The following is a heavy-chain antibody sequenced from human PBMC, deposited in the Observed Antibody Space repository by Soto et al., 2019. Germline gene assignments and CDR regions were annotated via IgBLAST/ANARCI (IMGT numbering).Heavy chain of an antibody. Sequence: ASVKVSCKASGYTFTGYYIHWVRQAPGQGLEWMGWVNPNSGGTNYAQRFQGWVTMTRDTSISTAYMELSRLRSDDTAVYYCVTSRVSIAVAGETEYYFDYWGQGTLVTVSS. CDR3: VTSRVSIAVAGETEYYFDY. CDR1: GYTFTGYY. CDR2: VNPNSGGT. V-gene: IGHV1-2*04. J-gene: IGHJ4*02. D-gene: IGHD6-19*01.